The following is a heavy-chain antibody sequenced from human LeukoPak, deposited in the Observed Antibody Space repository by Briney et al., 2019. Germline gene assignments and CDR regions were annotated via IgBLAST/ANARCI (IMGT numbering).Heavy chain of an antibody. CDR3: ARAHDDSRGYAFDI. CDR1: GFTVSRYE. Sequence: GGSLRLAWAAAGFTVSRYEMNSVRQARGDGVGWISYFSSSGTTTYYAHCGDGLSTLSRDTAKHSLYLQMNSVRAEDTAVYYCARAHDDSRGYAFDIWGQGPMVTVSS. D-gene: IGHD3-22*01. J-gene: IGHJ3*02. V-gene: IGHV3-48*03. CDR2: FSSSGTTT.